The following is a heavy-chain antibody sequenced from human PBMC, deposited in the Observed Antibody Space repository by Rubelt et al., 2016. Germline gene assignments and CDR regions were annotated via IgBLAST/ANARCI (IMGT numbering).Heavy chain of an antibody. J-gene: IGHJ4*02. Sequence: QVQLQESGPGLVKPSETLSLTCTVSGGSIYSYYWSWIRQPPGKGLEWIAYVHYSGNTNYNPSLKSRVTGPVDTSKNQISLRLVSVTAADTAVYYCARSDYIFGSYYFDSWGLGTLVTVSS. D-gene: IGHD4-11*01. V-gene: IGHV4-59*12. CDR2: VHYSGNT. CDR3: ARSDYIFGSYYFDS. CDR1: GGSIYSYY.